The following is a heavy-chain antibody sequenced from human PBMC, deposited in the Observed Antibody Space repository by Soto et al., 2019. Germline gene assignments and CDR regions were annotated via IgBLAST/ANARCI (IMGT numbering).Heavy chain of an antibody. CDR3: ARVRQGCSANNCYFDP. D-gene: IGHD1-1*01. CDR2: VHISGHS. J-gene: IGHJ5*01. CDR1: GGSVRAPDW. Sequence: ASETLSLTCTLSGGSVRAPDWWNWVRQSPDKGLEWIAEVHISGHSNYNPSLRSRVSVSIDSSKNQFYLNLNSVTAADTAIYYFARVRQGCSANNCYFDPWGQGTQVTVSS. V-gene: IGHV4-4*02.